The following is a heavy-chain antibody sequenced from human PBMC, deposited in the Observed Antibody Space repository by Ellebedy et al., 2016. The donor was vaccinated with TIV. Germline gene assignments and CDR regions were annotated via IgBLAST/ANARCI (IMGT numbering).Heavy chain of an antibody. J-gene: IGHJ6*02. CDR2: FDPEGGKK. Sequence: ASVKVSXXVSGYRLTDASTHWVRQAPGKGLAWMGGFDPEGGKKISAQKFQGRLTVTEDETTDTVYMELSGLRADDTAVYYCARVPCSYRGWQGYGMDVWGQGTTVTVS. CDR3: ARVPCSYRGWQGYGMDV. D-gene: IGHD2-15*01. CDR1: GYRLTDAS. V-gene: IGHV1-24*01.